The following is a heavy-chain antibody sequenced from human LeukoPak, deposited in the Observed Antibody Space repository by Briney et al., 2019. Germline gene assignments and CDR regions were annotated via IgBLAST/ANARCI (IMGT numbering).Heavy chain of an antibody. CDR2: VIPIFGTA. J-gene: IGHJ6*03. Sequence: VKVTCKASRGDFSSYAISWVRQAPGQGLEWMGRVIPIFGTANYAQKFQGRVTITTDESTSTAYMELSSLRSEDTAVYYCARNLVVVPAYMDFWGKGTTVTVSS. V-gene: IGHV1-69*13. D-gene: IGHD2-2*01. CDR1: RGDFSSYA. CDR3: ARNLVVVPAYMDF.